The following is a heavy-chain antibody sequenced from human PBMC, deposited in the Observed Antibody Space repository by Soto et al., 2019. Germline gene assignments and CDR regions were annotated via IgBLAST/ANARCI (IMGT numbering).Heavy chain of an antibody. CDR3: ASGSRCFDWSTY. V-gene: IGHV3-23*01. D-gene: IGHD3-9*01. CDR2: ISGSGGST. CDR1: GFTFSSYA. Sequence: GGSLRLSCAASGFTFSSYAMSWVRQAPGKGLEWVSVISGSGGSTYYADSMKGRFTISRDNSKNTLFLQMNSLRAEDTAVYYCASGSRCFDWSTYWGQGTLVTVSS. J-gene: IGHJ4*02.